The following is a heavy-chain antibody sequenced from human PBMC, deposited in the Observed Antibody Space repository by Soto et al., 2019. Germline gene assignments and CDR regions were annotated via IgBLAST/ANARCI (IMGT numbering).Heavy chain of an antibody. J-gene: IGHJ4*02. Sequence: GASVKVSCKASGYTFTGYYMHWVRQAPGQGLEWMGWINPNSGGTNYAQKFQGWVTMTRDTSISTAYMELSRLRSDDTAVYYCARAHSHSLIAAAGTNFDYWGQGTLVTVSS. V-gene: IGHV1-2*04. CDR3: ARAHSHSLIAAAGTNFDY. CDR1: GYTFTGYY. CDR2: INPNSGGT. D-gene: IGHD6-13*01.